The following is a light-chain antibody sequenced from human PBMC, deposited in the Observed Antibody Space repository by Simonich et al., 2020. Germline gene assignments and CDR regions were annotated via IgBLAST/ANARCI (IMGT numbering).Light chain of an antibody. CDR1: SSDVGGYNY. CDR3: SSYAGSSTWV. CDR2: DVS. Sequence: QSALTQTASVSGSPGQSITISCTGTSSDVGGYNYVSWYQKHPGKAPKILIYDVSNRPSGVSNRFSGSKSGNTASLTISGLQAEDEADYYCSSYAGSSTWVFGGGTKLTVL. J-gene: IGLJ3*02. V-gene: IGLV2-14*03.